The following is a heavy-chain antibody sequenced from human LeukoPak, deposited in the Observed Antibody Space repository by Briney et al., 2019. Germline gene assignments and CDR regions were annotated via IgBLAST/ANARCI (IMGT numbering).Heavy chain of an antibody. V-gene: IGHV4-34*01. CDR2: INHSGST. Sequence: SGTLSLTCAVYGGSFSGYYWSWIRQPPGKGLEWIGEINHSGSTNYNPSLKSRVTISVDTSKNQFSLKLSSVTAADTAVYYCARGRGSSWSYYYYGMDVWGQGTTVTVSS. J-gene: IGHJ6*02. CDR1: GGSFSGYY. D-gene: IGHD6-13*01. CDR3: ARGRGSSWSYYYYGMDV.